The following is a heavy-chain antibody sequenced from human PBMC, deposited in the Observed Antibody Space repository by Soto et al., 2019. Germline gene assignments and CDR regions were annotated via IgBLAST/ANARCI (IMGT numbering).Heavy chain of an antibody. J-gene: IGHJ5*02. CDR2: ISGSGFKK. V-gene: IGHV3-23*01. CDR1: GFIFENFG. CDR3: AKNQGVELVPLATVDWFDP. Sequence: GGSLRLSCAASGFIFENFGMNWVRQAPGKGLEWISSISGSGFKKYYADSVKGRFTISRDNSKSTVYLELNNLSAEDTAVYHCAKNQGVELVPLATVDWFDPWGQGSVVTVSS. D-gene: IGHD1-26*01.